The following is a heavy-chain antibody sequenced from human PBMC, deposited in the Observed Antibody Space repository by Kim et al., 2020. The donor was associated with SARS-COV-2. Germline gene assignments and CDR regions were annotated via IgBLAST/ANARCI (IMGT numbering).Heavy chain of an antibody. J-gene: IGHJ4*02. CDR2: TTSSGVGT. D-gene: IGHD1-1*01. CDR1: GFTFSGYD. Sequence: GGSLRLSCSGSGFTFSGYDIHWVRRPPGKGLEYVSATTSSGVGTYYADSVEGRFTISRDNSKNTLYLQMNSLRVEDTSVYYCVKYAWNNGAVHLGQGTMVIVSS. CDR3: VKYAWNNGAVH. V-gene: IGHV3-64D*06.